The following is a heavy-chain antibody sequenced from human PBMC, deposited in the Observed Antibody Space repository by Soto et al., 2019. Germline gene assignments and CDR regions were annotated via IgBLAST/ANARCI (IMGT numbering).Heavy chain of an antibody. V-gene: IGHV4-39*01. J-gene: IGHJ5*02. D-gene: IGHD3-10*02. Sequence: SETLSLTCSLSGGSIDSSDHFWGWIRQTPGKGLEWIGSVYYTETTYYNPSLKSPVTISVETSRNTFSLKVNSVTAADTGIYYCARQRVLSTNMFITSFDPWGQGTLVTVSS. CDR1: GGSIDSSDHF. CDR2: VYYTETT. CDR3: ARQRVLSTNMFITSFDP.